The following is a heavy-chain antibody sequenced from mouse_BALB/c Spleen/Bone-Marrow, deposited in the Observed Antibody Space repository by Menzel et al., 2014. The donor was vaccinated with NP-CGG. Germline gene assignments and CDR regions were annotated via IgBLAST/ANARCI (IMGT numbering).Heavy chain of an antibody. J-gene: IGHJ3*01. CDR1: GYSFTSYW. CDR2: IHFSDSES. D-gene: IGHD3-3*01. V-gene: IGHV1-61*01. CDR3: TRYDLTTRAFAY. Sequence: QVQLQQSGAELVRPGASVKLSCKASGYSFTSYWMNWAKQRPGQGLEWIGMIHFSDSESRLNQKFEDKATLTVDKSSSTAYMQLSSPTSEDSAVYYCTRYDLTTRAFAYWGQGTLVTVSA.